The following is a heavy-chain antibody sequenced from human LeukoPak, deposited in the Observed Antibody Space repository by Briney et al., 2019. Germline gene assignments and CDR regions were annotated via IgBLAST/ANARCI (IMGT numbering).Heavy chain of an antibody. CDR2: INHSGST. J-gene: IGHJ3*02. CDR1: GGSFSGYY. CDR3: ARGPGIAAAGTLRAFDI. D-gene: IGHD6-13*01. Sequence: SETLSLTCAVYGGSFSGYYWSWIRQPPGKGLEWIGEINHSGSTNYNPSLKSRVTISVDTSKNQFSLKLSSVTAADTAVYYCARGPGIAAAGTLRAFDIWGQGTMVTVSS. V-gene: IGHV4-34*01.